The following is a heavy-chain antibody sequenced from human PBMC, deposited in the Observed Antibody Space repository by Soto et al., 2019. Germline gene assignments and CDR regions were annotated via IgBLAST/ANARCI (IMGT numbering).Heavy chain of an antibody. CDR2: DYYGGST. CDR1: GGSISSSSYY. CDR3: ARAVVLTGYYYFDY. V-gene: IGHV4-39*02. D-gene: IGHD3-9*01. Sequence: SETLSLTCTVSGGSISSSSYYWGWIRQPPGKGLEWIGNDYYGGSTYYNPSLKSRVTISVETSKCPFSLKLSSVTAADTAVYYCARAVVLTGYYYFDYWGPGILVTVSS. J-gene: IGHJ4*02.